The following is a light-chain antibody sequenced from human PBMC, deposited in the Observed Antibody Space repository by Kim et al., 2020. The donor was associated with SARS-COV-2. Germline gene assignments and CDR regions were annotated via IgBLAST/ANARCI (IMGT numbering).Light chain of an antibody. CDR1: QSIKNY. CDR2: GAS. CDR3: QQTYST. V-gene: IGKV1-39*01. Sequence: DIQMTQSPFSLSASVGDRVTITCRASQSIKNYLNWYQQKPGRAPNLLIYGASNLQSGVPSRFSGGGSGTEFNLTISSLQPEDSATYYCQQTYSTFGQGTKLEI. J-gene: IGKJ2*01.